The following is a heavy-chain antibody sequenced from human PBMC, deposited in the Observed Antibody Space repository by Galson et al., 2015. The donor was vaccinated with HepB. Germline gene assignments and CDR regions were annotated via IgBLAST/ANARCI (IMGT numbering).Heavy chain of an antibody. Sequence: SVKVSCKASGYTFTGYYMHWVRQAPGQGLEWMGWINPNSGGTNYAQKFQGRVTMTRDTSISTAYMELSRLRSDDTAVYYCARVCDLDTAMGYVDAFDIWGQGTMVTVSS. CDR3: ARVCDLDTAMGYVDAFDI. CDR1: GYTFTGYY. J-gene: IGHJ3*02. D-gene: IGHD5-18*01. V-gene: IGHV1-2*02. CDR2: INPNSGGT.